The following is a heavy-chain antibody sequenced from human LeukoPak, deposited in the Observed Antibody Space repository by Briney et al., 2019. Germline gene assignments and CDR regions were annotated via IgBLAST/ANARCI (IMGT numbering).Heavy chain of an antibody. CDR3: ARLGADDAFDI. J-gene: IGHJ3*02. Sequence: GGSPRLSCAASGFTFSSYAMHWVRQAPGKGLEWVAVISYDGSNKYYADSVKGRFTISRDNSKNTLCLQMNSLRAEDTAVYYCARLGADDAFDIWGQGTMVTVSS. CDR2: ISYDGSNK. V-gene: IGHV3-30-3*01. CDR1: GFTFSSYA. D-gene: IGHD4/OR15-4a*01.